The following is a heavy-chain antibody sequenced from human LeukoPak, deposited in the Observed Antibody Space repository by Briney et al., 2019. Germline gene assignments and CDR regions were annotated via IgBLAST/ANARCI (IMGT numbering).Heavy chain of an antibody. Sequence: SVKVSCKASGGTFSSYAISWVRQTPGQGLEWMGGIIPIFGTANYAQKFQGRVTITADESTSTAYMELSSLRSEDTAVYYCASGEAIVVVPAAIGQDYYYYGMDVWGQGTTVTVSS. D-gene: IGHD2-2*02. CDR1: GGTFSSYA. J-gene: IGHJ6*02. CDR2: IIPIFGTA. V-gene: IGHV1-69*13. CDR3: ASGEAIVVVPAAIGQDYYYYGMDV.